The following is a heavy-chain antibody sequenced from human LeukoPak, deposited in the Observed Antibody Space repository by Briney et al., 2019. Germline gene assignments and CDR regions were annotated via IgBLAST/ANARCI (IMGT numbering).Heavy chain of an antibody. J-gene: IGHJ4*02. CDR3: ARSRGDSSSWPGY. V-gene: IGHV1-69*04. CDR2: IIPILGIA. CDR1: GYTFTSYD. Sequence: GASVKVSCKASGYTFTSYDISWVRQAPGQGLEWMGRIIPILGIANYAQKFQGKVTITADKSTSTAYMELSSLRSEDTAVYYCARSRGDSSSWPGYWGQGTLVTVSS. D-gene: IGHD6-13*01.